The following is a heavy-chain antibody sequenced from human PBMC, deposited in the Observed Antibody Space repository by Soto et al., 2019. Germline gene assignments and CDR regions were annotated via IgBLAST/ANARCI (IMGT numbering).Heavy chain of an antibody. CDR2: MNPNSGNT. V-gene: IGHV1-8*01. CDR1: GYTFTSYD. Sequence: VKVSCKASGYTFTSYDINWVRQATGQGLEWMGWMNPNSGNTGYAQKFQGRVTMTRNTSISTAYMELSSLRSEDTAVYYCARRHCSGGSCSLYGMDVWGQGTTVTVSS. D-gene: IGHD2-15*01. J-gene: IGHJ6*02. CDR3: ARRHCSGGSCSLYGMDV.